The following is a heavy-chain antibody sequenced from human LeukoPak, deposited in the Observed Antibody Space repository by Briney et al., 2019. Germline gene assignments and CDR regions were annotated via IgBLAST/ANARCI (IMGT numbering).Heavy chain of an antibody. CDR1: GYSISSGYY. D-gene: IGHD2-15*01. CDR2: IYHSGST. J-gene: IGHJ4*02. V-gene: IGHV4-38-2*02. Sequence: SETLSLTCTVSGYSISSGYYWGWIRQPPGKGLEWIGSIYHSGSTYYNPSLKSRVTISVDTSKNQFSLKLSSVTAADTAVYYCARDTGYFDYWGQGTLVTVSS. CDR3: ARDTGYFDY.